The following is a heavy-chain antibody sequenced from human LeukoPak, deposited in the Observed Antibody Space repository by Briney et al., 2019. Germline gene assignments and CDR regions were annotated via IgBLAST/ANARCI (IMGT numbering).Heavy chain of an antibody. D-gene: IGHD5-12*01. CDR3: WVAMSNFDY. V-gene: IGHV4-34*01. CDR2: INHSGST. CDR1: GGSFSGYY. Sequence: SETLSLTCAVYGGSFSGYYWSWIRQPPGKGLEWIGEINHSGSTNYNPSLKSRVTISVDTSKNQFSLKLSSVTAADTAVYYCWVAMSNFDYWGQGTLVTVSS. J-gene: IGHJ4*02.